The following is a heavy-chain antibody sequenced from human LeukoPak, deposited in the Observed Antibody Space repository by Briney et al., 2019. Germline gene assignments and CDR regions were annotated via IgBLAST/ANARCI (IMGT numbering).Heavy chain of an antibody. V-gene: IGHV4-39*01. Sequence: SETLFLTCTVSGGSISSSSYYWGWIRQPPGKGLEWIGSIYYSGSTYYNPSLKSRVTISVDTSKNQFSLKLSSVTAADTAVYYCARLPATISWYFDYWGQGTLVTVSS. CDR3: ARLPATISWYFDY. D-gene: IGHD5-24*01. J-gene: IGHJ4*02. CDR2: IYYSGST. CDR1: GGSISSSSYY.